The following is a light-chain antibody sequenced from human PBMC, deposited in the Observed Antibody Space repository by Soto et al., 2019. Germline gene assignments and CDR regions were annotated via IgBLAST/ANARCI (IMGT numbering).Light chain of an antibody. Sequence: EIVWTQSPGTLSLSPGERATLSCRASQSVSSSYLAWYQQKPGQAPRLLIYGASTRATGIPARFSGSGSGTEFTLTISSLQSEDFAVYYCQQYNIWPPITFGQGTRLEIK. CDR3: QQYNIWPPIT. V-gene: IGKV3D-15*01. CDR1: QSVSSSY. CDR2: GAS. J-gene: IGKJ5*01.